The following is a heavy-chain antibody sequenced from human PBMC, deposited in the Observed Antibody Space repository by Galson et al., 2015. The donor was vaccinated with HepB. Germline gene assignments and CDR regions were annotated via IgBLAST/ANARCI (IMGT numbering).Heavy chain of an antibody. J-gene: IGHJ6*02. CDR1: GYTFTGYY. Sequence: SVKVSCKASGYTFTGYYMHWVRQAPGQGLEWMGWINPNSGGTNYAQKFQGWVTMTRDTSISTAYMELSRLRSDDTAVYYCARGADILTEIYGGYYYGMDVWGQGTTVTVSS. CDR3: ARGADILTEIYGGYYYGMDV. CDR2: INPNSGGT. V-gene: IGHV1-2*04. D-gene: IGHD3-9*01.